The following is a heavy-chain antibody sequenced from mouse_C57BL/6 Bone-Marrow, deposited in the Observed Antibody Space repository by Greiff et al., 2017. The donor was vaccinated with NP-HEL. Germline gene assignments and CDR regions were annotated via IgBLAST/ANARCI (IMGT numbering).Heavy chain of an antibody. CDR1: GFNIKDYY. CDR3: TRGGLRLYFDY. J-gene: IGHJ2*01. D-gene: IGHD2-4*01. V-gene: IGHV14-1*01. CDR2: IDPEDGDT. Sequence: QLQQSGAELVRPGASVKLSCTASGFNIKDYYMHWVKQRPEQGLEWIGRIDPEDGDTEYAPKFQGKATMTADTSSNTAYLQLSSLTSEDTAVYYCTRGGLRLYFDYWGQGTTLTVSS.